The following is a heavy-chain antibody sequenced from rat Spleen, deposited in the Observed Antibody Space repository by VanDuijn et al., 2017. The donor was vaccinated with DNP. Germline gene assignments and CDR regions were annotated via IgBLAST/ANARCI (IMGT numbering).Heavy chain of an antibody. V-gene: IGHV3-3*01. D-gene: IGHD1-11*01. CDR3: ARMHYGCDK. CDR2: VNSAGST. CDR1: GYSITSSYR. Sequence: EVQLQESGPGLVKTSQSLSLTCSVTGYSITSSYRWNWIRKFPGNKLEWMGSVNSAGSTNYNPSLKSRISITRDTSKNQLFLQVNSVTPEDTATYYCARMHYGCDKWGQGVMVTVSS. J-gene: IGHJ2*01.